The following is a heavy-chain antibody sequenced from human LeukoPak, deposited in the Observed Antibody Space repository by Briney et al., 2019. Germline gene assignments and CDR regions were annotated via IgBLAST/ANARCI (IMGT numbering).Heavy chain of an antibody. Sequence: GGSLRLSCAASGFTFSSYSMNWVRQAPGKGLEWVSSISSSSSYIYYADSVKGRFTISRDNAKNSLYLQMNSLRAEDTAVYYCARADYDSSSYYHYGMDVWGQGTTVTVSS. J-gene: IGHJ6*02. CDR3: ARADYDSSSYYHYGMDV. D-gene: IGHD3-22*01. V-gene: IGHV3-21*01. CDR1: GFTFSSYS. CDR2: ISSSSSYI.